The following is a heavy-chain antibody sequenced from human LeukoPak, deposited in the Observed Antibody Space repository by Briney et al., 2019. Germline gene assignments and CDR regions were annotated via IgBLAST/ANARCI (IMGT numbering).Heavy chain of an antibody. V-gene: IGHV3-64D*09. Sequence: PGGSLRLSCSASGFTFSAHTMHWVRQAPGKGLEYVSSISTNGGRAFYADSVKGRFTISRDNSKNTLYLQMSSLRAEDTAVYYCVKDRSWSYAFDIWGQGTMVTASS. J-gene: IGHJ3*02. CDR2: ISTNGGRA. CDR3: VKDRSWSYAFDI. CDR1: GFTFSAHT.